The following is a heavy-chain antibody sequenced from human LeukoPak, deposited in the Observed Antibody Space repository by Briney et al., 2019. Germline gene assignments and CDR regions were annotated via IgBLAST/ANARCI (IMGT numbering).Heavy chain of an antibody. CDR3: ARRHDLYFFDY. CDR1: GFTFDDYA. D-gene: IGHD1-1*01. Sequence: PGGSLRLSCAASGFTFDDYAMHWVRQAPGKGLEWVSGISWNSGSIGYADSVKGRFTISRDNARNSLYLQMNSLRFEDMALYYCARRHDLYFFDYWGQGTLVAVSS. V-gene: IGHV3-9*03. CDR2: ISWNSGSI. J-gene: IGHJ4*02.